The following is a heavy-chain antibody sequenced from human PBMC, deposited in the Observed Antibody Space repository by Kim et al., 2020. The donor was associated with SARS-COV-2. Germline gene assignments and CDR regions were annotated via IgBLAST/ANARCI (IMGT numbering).Heavy chain of an antibody. J-gene: IGHJ4*02. Sequence: SETLSLTCTVSGGSISNYYWSWIRQPPEKGLEWIGYIHYSGTTNYNPPLKSRVTISVDTSKNQFSLKLSSVTAADTAVYYCARDVGGATAPFDYWGQGTLVTVSS. CDR3: ARDVGGATAPFDY. CDR1: GGSISNYY. V-gene: IGHV4-59*13. D-gene: IGHD1-26*01. CDR2: IHYSGTT.